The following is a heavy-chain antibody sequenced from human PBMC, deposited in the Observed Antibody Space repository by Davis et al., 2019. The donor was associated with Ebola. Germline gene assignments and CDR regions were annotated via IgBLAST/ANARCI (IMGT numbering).Heavy chain of an antibody. V-gene: IGHV3-74*01. CDR3: ATDNWGPAL. D-gene: IGHD7-27*01. J-gene: IGHJ4*02. CDR1: GFTFSTYW. Sequence: PGGSLRLSCKASGFTFSTYWMHWVRQAPGKGLEWVSRINEDGRTTNYAASVKGRFTISRDNAKKSLYLEMNSLRAEDTAVYYCATDNWGPALWGQGTLLTVSS. CDR2: INEDGRTT.